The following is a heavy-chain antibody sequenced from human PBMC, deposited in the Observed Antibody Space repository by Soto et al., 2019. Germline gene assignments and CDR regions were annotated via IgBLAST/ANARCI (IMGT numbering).Heavy chain of an antibody. V-gene: IGHV5-51*01. J-gene: IGHJ3*02. CDR2: IYPGDSDT. CDR1: GYSFTSYW. D-gene: IGHD6-13*01. Sequence: GESLKISCKGSGYSFTSYWIGWVRQMPGKGLEWMGIIYPGDSDTRYSPSFQGQVTISADKSISTAYLQWSSLKASDTAMYYCERLVAAAGNAFDIWGQGTMVTVSS. CDR3: ERLVAAAGNAFDI.